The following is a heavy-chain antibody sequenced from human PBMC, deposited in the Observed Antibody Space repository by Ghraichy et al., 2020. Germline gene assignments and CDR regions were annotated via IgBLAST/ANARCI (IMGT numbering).Heavy chain of an antibody. CDR3: ARHDYGDTGWSYYYYGMDV. CDR1: GGSFSGYY. D-gene: IGHD4-17*01. J-gene: IGHJ6*02. CDR2: INHSGST. V-gene: IGHV4-34*01. Sequence: TLSLTCAVYGGSFSGYYWSWIRQPPGKGLEWIGEINHSGSTNYNPSLKSRVTISVDTSKNQFSLKLSSVTAADTAVYYCARHDYGDTGWSYYYYGMDVWGQGTTVTVSS.